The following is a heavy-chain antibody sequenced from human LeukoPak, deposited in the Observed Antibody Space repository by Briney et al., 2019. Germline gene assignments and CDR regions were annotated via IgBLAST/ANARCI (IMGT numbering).Heavy chain of an antibody. V-gene: IGHV3-9*01. CDR2: ISWNSGDI. Sequence: PGRSLRLSCAASGFTFDDYAMHWVRQAPGKGLEWVSGISWNSGDIGYADYVKGRFTISRDNAKNSLYLQMNSLGAEDTALYYCAKDRNPGRGWDSYFDYWGQGTLDTVSS. J-gene: IGHJ4*02. CDR3: AKDRNPGRGWDSYFDY. CDR1: GFTFDDYA. D-gene: IGHD6-19*01.